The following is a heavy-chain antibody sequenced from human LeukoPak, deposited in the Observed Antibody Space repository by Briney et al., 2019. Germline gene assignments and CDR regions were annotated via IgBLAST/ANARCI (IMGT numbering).Heavy chain of an antibody. CDR2: IYYKEST. CDR3: ARRDTGWNYCDY. V-gene: IGHV4-59*08. D-gene: IGHD6-19*01. Sequence: SETLSLTCAVSGGSINSHYWRWIRQPPGKGRELIGDIYYKESTKYNPSLKSRVTISVDTSKNHLSLNLTSVLAADTAIYYCARRDTGWNYCDYWGQGILVTVSS. CDR1: GGSINSHY. J-gene: IGHJ4*02.